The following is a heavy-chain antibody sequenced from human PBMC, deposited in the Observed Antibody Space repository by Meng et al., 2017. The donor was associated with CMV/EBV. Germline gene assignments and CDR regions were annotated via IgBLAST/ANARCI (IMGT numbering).Heavy chain of an antibody. V-gene: IGHV3-48*03. CDR3: ARVSVTSPPYYYYGMDV. CDR1: GFTFSSYE. J-gene: IGHJ6*02. CDR2: ISSSGSTI. Sequence: GESLKISCAASGFTFSSYEMNWVRQAPGKGLEWVSYISSSGSTIYYADSVKGRFTISRDNAKNSLYLQMNSLRAEDTAVYYCARVSVTSPPYYYYGMDVWGQGTTVTVSS. D-gene: IGHD3-10*01.